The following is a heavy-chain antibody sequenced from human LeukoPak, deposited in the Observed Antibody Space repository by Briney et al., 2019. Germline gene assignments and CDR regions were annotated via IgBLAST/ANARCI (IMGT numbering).Heavy chain of an antibody. Sequence: PGGSLRLSCVASGFTFSSYWMLWVRQAPGKGLSWASRINDEGSSTDYADSVKGRFTISRDNAENTLYLQMNNLRAEDTAVYYCARSQFDIWGQGTMVTVSS. CDR3: ARSQFDI. J-gene: IGHJ3*02. CDR1: GFTFSSYW. V-gene: IGHV3-74*01. CDR2: INDEGSST.